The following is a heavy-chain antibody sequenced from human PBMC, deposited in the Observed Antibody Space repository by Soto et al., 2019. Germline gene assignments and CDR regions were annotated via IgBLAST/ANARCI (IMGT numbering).Heavy chain of an antibody. D-gene: IGHD3-22*01. Sequence: GASVKVSCKASGGTFSSYAISWVRQAPGQGLEWMGGIIPIFGTANYAQKFQGRVTITADESTSTAYMELSSLRSEDTAVYYCAGRPDDSSGYYLAFESWGQGTMVTVSS. CDR1: GGTFSSYA. V-gene: IGHV1-69*13. CDR2: IIPIFGTA. CDR3: AGRPDDSSGYYLAFES. J-gene: IGHJ3*02.